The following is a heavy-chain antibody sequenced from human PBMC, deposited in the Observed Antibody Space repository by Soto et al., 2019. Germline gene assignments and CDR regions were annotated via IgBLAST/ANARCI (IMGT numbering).Heavy chain of an antibody. CDR1: GFTFSSYA. V-gene: IGHV3-30-3*01. J-gene: IGHJ6*02. CDR2: ISYDGSNK. D-gene: IGHD2-2*01. Sequence: QVQLVESGGGVVQPGRSLRLSCAASGFTFSSYAMHWVRQAPGKGLEWVAVISYDGSNKYYADSVKGRFTISRDNSKNTLYLQMNSLRAEDTAVYYCARSSVEMASHYYGMDVWGQGTTVTVSS. CDR3: ARSSVEMASHYYGMDV.